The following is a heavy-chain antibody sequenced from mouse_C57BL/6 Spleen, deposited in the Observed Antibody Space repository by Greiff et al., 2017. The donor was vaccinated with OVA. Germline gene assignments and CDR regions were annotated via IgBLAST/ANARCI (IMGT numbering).Heavy chain of an antibody. CDR2: ISSGSSTI. CDR1: GFTFSDYG. D-gene: IGHD2-3*01. V-gene: IGHV5-17*01. J-gene: IGHJ2*01. Sequence: DVKLVESGGGLVKPGGSLKLSCAASGFTFSDYGMHWVRQAPEKGLEWVAYISSGSSTIYYADTVKGRFTISRDNAKNTLFLQMTSLRSEDTAMYYCARSDDYYYFDYWGQGTTLTVSS. CDR3: ARSDDYYYFDY.